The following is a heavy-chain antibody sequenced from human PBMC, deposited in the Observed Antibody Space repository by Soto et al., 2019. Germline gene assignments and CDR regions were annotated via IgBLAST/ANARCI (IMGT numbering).Heavy chain of an antibody. Sequence: ASETLSLTCAVYGGSFSGYYWSWIRQPPGKGLEWIGEINHSGSTNYNPSLKSRVTISVDTSKNQFSLKLSSVTAADTAVYYCARGVDKTSDYWGPGTLVTVSS. CDR3: ARGVDKTSDY. CDR2: INHSGST. CDR1: GGSFSGYY. V-gene: IGHV4-34*01. J-gene: IGHJ4*02.